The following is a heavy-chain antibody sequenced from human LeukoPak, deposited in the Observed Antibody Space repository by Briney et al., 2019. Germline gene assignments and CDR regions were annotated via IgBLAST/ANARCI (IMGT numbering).Heavy chain of an antibody. CDR1: GFTFSSYG. D-gene: IGHD1-26*01. Sequence: PGRSLRLSCAASGFTFSSYGMHWVRQAPGKGLERVAVIWYDGSNKYYADPVKGRFTISRDNSKNTLYLQMNSLGAADTAVYYCARDRIVGATGYMDVWGKGTTVTVSS. J-gene: IGHJ6*03. CDR3: ARDRIVGATGYMDV. CDR2: IWYDGSNK. V-gene: IGHV3-33*01.